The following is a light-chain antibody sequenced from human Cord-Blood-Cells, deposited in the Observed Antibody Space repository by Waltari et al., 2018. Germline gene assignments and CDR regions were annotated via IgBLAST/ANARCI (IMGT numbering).Light chain of an antibody. Sequence: DIQMTQSPSSLSASVGDRVTITCQASQAISNYLNWYQQKPGTAPKLLIYDASNLETGVPSRFRESGSGTDFTFTISSLQPEDIATYYCQQYDNLLLTFGGGTKVEIK. V-gene: IGKV1-33*01. CDR2: DAS. J-gene: IGKJ4*01. CDR3: QQYDNLLLT. CDR1: QAISNY.